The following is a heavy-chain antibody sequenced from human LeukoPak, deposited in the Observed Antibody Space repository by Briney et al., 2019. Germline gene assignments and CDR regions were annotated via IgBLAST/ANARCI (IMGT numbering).Heavy chain of an antibody. V-gene: IGHV3-15*01. D-gene: IGHD3-3*01. Sequence: GGSLRLSCTASGFIFRNAWMTWVRQAPGKGLEWVGRLKSNPDGGTADYAAPVKGRFTISRDDSRNTLYLQVNNLKLEDTAVYYCTTLAHDVHYWGQGTLVTVSS. CDR3: TTLAHDVHY. CDR1: GFIFRNAW. J-gene: IGHJ4*02. CDR2: LKSNPDGGTA.